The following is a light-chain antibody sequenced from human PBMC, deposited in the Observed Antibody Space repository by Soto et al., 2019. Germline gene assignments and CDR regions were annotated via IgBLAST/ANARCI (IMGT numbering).Light chain of an antibody. CDR1: QSVRTY. Sequence: ETVLTQSPATLSLSPGDTATLSCRASQSVRTYFAWNQQKSGQAPRLLIYGASSRATGVPDRFTGSGSGTDFTLTISSLEPEDSALYYCQQRDDWVSFGGGTKVEIK. CDR3: QQRDDWVS. J-gene: IGKJ4*01. CDR2: GAS. V-gene: IGKV3-11*01.